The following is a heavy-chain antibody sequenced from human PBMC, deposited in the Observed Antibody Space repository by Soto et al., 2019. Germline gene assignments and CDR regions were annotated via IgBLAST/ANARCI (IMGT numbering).Heavy chain of an antibody. CDR1: GGSISSGGYS. V-gene: IGHV4-30-2*01. Sequence: QLQLQESGSGLVKPSQTLSLTCAVSGGSISSGGYSWSWIRQPPGKGLEWIGYIYHSGSTYYNPYLARXXTISVDRSKNQFSLKLSSVTAADTAVYSCARVPRPWGQGTLVTVSS. CDR2: IYHSGST. CDR3: ARVPRP. J-gene: IGHJ5*02.